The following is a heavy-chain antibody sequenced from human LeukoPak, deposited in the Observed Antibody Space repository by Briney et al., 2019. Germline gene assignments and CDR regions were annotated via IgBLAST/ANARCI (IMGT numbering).Heavy chain of an antibody. J-gene: IGHJ6*03. CDR1: GGSISSNY. Sequence: SETLSLTCTVSGGSISSNYWSWIRQPPGKELEWIGNIYYSGSTNYNPSLKSRVTISVDTSKNQFSLRLSSVTAADTAVYYCARIYYVWGSYSFYYMDVWGKGTAVTVS. CDR2: IYYSGST. D-gene: IGHD3-16*01. CDR3: ARIYYVWGSYSFYYMDV. V-gene: IGHV4-59*01.